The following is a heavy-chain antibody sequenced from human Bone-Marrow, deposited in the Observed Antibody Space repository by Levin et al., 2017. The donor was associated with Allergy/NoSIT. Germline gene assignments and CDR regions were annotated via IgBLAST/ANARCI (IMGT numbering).Heavy chain of an antibody. J-gene: IGHJ4*02. V-gene: IGHV3-64D*06. CDR3: VNGGDSSSWFGY. Sequence: GGSLRLSCSASGFTFTSFAMYWVRQAPGKGLEYVSLINSDGGTTSYADSVKDRFTISRDNSKNTLYLQMSSLRAEDTAVYYCVNGGDSSSWFGYWGQGTLVTVSS. D-gene: IGHD6-13*01. CDR2: INSDGGTT. CDR1: GFTFTSFA.